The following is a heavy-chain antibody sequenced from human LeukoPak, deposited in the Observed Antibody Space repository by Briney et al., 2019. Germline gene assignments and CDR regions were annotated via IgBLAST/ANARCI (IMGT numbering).Heavy chain of an antibody. D-gene: IGHD2-2*01. Sequence: SETLSLTCAVYGGSFSGYYWSWIRQPPGKGLEWIGSMYHSGSTYYNPSLQSRVTLSADTSNNQFSLRLTSVTAADTAVYYCVRLAQCVGSSCFAVHFWGQGTLVHVS. CDR3: VRLAQCVGSSCFAVHF. CDR2: MYHSGST. CDR1: GGSFSGYY. V-gene: IGHV4-34*01. J-gene: IGHJ4*02.